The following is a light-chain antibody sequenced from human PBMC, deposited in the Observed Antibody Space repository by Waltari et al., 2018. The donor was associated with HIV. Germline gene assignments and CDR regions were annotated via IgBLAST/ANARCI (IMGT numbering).Light chain of an antibody. CDR2: GAS. Sequence: EIVLTQSPGTLSLSPGERATLSCRASQSVTSSRLAWYQQKPGPAHRLLLYGASSRATSIPDRFSGSVSGTDFTLTISRLEPEDFAVYYCQQYGNTPPYTVGQGTKLEIK. V-gene: IGKV3-20*01. CDR3: QQYGNTPPYT. J-gene: IGKJ2*01. CDR1: QSVTSSR.